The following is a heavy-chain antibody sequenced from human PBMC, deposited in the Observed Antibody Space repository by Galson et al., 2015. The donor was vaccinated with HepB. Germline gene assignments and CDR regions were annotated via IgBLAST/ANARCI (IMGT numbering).Heavy chain of an antibody. CDR3: ARDRGGGGNSGAFDI. J-gene: IGHJ3*02. CDR2: INAGNGNT. Sequence: SVKVSCKASGYTFTSYAMHWVRQAPGQRLEWMGWINAGNGNTKYSQKFQGRVTITRDTSASTAYMELSSLRSEDTAVYYCARDRGGGGNSGAFDIWGQGTMVTVSS. D-gene: IGHD4-23*01. V-gene: IGHV1-3*01. CDR1: GYTFTSYA.